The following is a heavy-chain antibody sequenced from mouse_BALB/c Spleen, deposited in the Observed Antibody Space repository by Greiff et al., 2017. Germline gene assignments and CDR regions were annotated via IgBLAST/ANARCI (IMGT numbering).Heavy chain of an antibody. CDR2: INPSTGYT. J-gene: IGHJ2*01. CDR1: GYTFTSYW. V-gene: IGHV1-7*01. Sequence: QVQLQQSGAELAKPGASVKMSCKASGYTFTSYWMHWVKQRPGQGLEWIGYINPSTGYTEYNQKFKDKARLTADKSSSTAYMQLSSLTSEDSAVYYCARQLRPDFDYWGQGTTLTVSS. CDR3: ARQLRPDFDY. D-gene: IGHD1-1*01.